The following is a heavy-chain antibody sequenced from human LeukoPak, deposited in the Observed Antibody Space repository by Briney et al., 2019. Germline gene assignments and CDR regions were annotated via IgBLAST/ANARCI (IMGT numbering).Heavy chain of an antibody. D-gene: IGHD6-13*01. CDR1: VYTFTAYY. J-gene: IGHJ4*02. CDR2: INPNTGGT. Sequence: ASVKVSCKASVYTFTAYYMHWVRQAPGQGLEWMGCINPNTGGTNYAQKFQGRVTMTRDTSITTAYMELSRLTSDDTAVYYCARGHWFSSSSCDYWGQGTLVTVSS. CDR3: ARGHWFSSSSCDY. V-gene: IGHV1-2*02.